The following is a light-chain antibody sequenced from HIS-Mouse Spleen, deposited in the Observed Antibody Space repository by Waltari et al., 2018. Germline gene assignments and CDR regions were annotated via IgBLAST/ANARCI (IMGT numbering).Light chain of an antibody. CDR2: DAS. CDR3: QQYDNLPLFT. V-gene: IGKV1-33*01. CDR1: QDIRNY. Sequence: DIQMTQSPSSLSASVGDRVTIPCQASQDIRNYLNWYQQKPGKAPKLLIYDASNLETGVPSRFSGSGSGTDFTFTISSLQPEDIATYYCQQYDNLPLFTFGPGTKVDIK. J-gene: IGKJ3*01.